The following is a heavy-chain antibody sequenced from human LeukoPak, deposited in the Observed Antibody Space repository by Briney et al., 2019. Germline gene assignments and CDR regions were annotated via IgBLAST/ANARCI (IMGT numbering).Heavy chain of an antibody. CDR1: GFTFSSYA. CDR3: AKDGLIGTTYYFDF. V-gene: IGHV3-23*01. CDR2: ISGSGGST. Sequence: GVSLRRSCAASGFTFSSYAMSWVRKAPGKGLEWVSAISGSGGSTYYADSVKGRFTISRDNSKNTLYLQMNSLRAEDTAVYYCAKDGLIGTTYYFDFWGQGTLVTVSS. J-gene: IGHJ4*02. D-gene: IGHD1-7*01.